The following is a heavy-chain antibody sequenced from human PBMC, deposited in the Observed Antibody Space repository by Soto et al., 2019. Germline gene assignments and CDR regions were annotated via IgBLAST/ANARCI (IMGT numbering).Heavy chain of an antibody. CDR1: GDSVNSYY. V-gene: IGHV4-59*02. J-gene: IGHJ6*02. Sequence: PSETLSLTCTVTGDSVNSYYWSWMRQPPGKGLECMGYVYYSGSTNYNPSLKSRVTISVDTSKNQISLRLKSVTAADTAVYYCARGGRESSSWYPDYYYYYYGMDVWGQGTTVTVSS. CDR2: VYYSGST. D-gene: IGHD6-13*01. CDR3: ARGGRESSSWYPDYYYYYYGMDV.